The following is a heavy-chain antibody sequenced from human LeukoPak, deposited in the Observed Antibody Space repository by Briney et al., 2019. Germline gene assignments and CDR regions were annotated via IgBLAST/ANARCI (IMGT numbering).Heavy chain of an antibody. D-gene: IGHD5-12*01. CDR2: IYNSGST. V-gene: IGHV4-59*01. CDR1: GGSISSYY. CDR3: ARGVRAGGYPYFDA. Sequence: PSETLSLTCTVSGGSISSYYWSWIRQPPGKGLEWIAYIYNSGSTNYNPSLRSRVTISVDTSKNQFSLKLSSVTAADTAAYFCARGVRAGGYPYFDAWGQGTLVRVSS. J-gene: IGHJ4*02.